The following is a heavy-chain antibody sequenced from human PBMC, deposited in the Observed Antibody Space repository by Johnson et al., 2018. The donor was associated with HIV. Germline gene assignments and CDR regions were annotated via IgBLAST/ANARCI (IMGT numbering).Heavy chain of an antibody. CDR1: GFTFSSYG. Sequence: QVQLMESGGGVVQPGRSLRLSCAASGFTFSSYGMHWVRQAPGKGLEWVAVISYDGGNKYYADSVKGRFTISRDNSKNTLYLQMNSLRPEDTAVYYCARASYYNFWSGLTDAFDIWGQGTMVTVSS. V-gene: IGHV3-30*03. D-gene: IGHD3-3*01. J-gene: IGHJ3*02. CDR2: ISYDGGNK. CDR3: ARASYYNFWSGLTDAFDI.